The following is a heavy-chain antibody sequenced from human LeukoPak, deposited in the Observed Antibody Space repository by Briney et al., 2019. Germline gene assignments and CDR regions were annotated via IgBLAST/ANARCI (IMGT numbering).Heavy chain of an antibody. V-gene: IGHV3-21*01. CDR2: IRSSSSYI. Sequence: PGGALRLSCAASGFTFSSYSMNWVRQAPRKGLEWVSSIRSSSSYIYYTHSVQGRFTISRDNAKNSLYLQMNSLRAEDTAVYYCARGQASDFDYWGQGTLVTVSS. CDR1: GFTFSSYS. J-gene: IGHJ4*02. CDR3: ARGQASDFDY.